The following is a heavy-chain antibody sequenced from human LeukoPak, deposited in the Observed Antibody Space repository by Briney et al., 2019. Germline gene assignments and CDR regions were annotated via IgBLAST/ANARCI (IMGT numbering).Heavy chain of an antibody. D-gene: IGHD3-10*01. CDR3: ARSRDYYGSGSFDY. CDR2: IYSGGST. V-gene: IGHV3-53*01. CDR1: GFTVSTNY. J-gene: IGHJ4*02. Sequence: PRGSLRLSCVVSGFTVSTNYMSWVRQAPGKGLEWVSLIYSGGSTYYADSVKGRFTISRDNSKNTLYLQMNSLRAEDTAVYYCARSRDYYGSGSFDYWGQGTLVTVSS.